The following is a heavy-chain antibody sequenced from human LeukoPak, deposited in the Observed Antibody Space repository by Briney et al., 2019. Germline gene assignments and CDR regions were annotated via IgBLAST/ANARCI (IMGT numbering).Heavy chain of an antibody. J-gene: IGHJ6*02. CDR3: ARDSESPMIWTYSGMDV. V-gene: IGHV1-3*01. CDR1: EFTFTAHG. D-gene: IGHD3/OR15-3a*01. Sequence: GASVKVSCKASEFTFTAHGIHWVRQAPGQRLEWMGWINAGNGNTKYSQKFQGRVTITRDTSASTAYMELNSLTFEDTAVYYCARDSESPMIWTYSGMDVWGQGTMVTVSS. CDR2: INAGNGNT.